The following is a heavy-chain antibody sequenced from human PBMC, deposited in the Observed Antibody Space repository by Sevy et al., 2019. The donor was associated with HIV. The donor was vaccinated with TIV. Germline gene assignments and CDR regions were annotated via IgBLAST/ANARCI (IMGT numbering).Heavy chain of an antibody. CDR2: MRQDGSEN. Sequence: GGSLRLSCAASGFTFSSYWMTWVRQAPGKGLEWVAKMRQDGSENYYVDSVKGRFTISRDNAKISLYLQMNSLRAEDTAVYSCARGIYSSGSRVGLGYWGQGTLVTVSS. D-gene: IGHD3-10*01. CDR3: ARGIYSSGSRVGLGY. J-gene: IGHJ4*02. CDR1: GFTFSSYW. V-gene: IGHV3-7*01.